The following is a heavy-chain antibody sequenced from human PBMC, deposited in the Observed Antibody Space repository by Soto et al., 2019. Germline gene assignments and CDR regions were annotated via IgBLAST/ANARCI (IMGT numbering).Heavy chain of an antibody. CDR1: GFTFSDYY. CDR3: ARMYRYYDSSGYLDAFDI. V-gene: IGHV3-11*01. Sequence: GGSLRLSCAASGFTFSDYYMCCIRQAPGKGLEWVSYISNSGSTIYYADSVKGRFTISRENAKNSLYLQMNSLRAEDTAVYYCARMYRYYDSSGYLDAFDIWGQGTMVTV. CDR2: ISNSGSTI. J-gene: IGHJ3*02. D-gene: IGHD3-22*01.